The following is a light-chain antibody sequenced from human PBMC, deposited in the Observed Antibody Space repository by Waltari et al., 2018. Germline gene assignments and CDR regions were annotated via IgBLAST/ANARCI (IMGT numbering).Light chain of an antibody. CDR1: QAISSY. V-gene: IGKV1-12*01. CDR3: QQANSFPLT. CDR2: GAS. Sequence: DIQMTQSPSSVSASAVDRVNITCRASQAISSYLAWYQQKPGKAPNLLIYGASSLQSGVPSRFSGSGSGTDFTLTISSLQPEDFATYYCQQANSFPLTFGGGTKVEIK. J-gene: IGKJ4*01.